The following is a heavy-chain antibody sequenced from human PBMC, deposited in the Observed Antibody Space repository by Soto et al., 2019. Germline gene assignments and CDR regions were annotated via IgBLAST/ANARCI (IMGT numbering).Heavy chain of an antibody. CDR2: ITGSSSYI. J-gene: IGHJ6*02. D-gene: IGHD2-15*01. Sequence: EVQLVESGGGLVKPGGSLRLSCAASGFIFSSHNMNWVRQAPGKGLEWVSSITGSSSYIFYADSVKGRFTISRDNAKNSLYLQMNSLRAEDTAVYYCARLVASETGYGMDVWGQGTTVTVSS. V-gene: IGHV3-21*01. CDR3: ARLVASETGYGMDV. CDR1: GFIFSSHN.